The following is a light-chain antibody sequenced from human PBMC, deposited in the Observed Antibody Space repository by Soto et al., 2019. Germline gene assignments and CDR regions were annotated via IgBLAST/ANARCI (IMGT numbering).Light chain of an antibody. V-gene: IGLV3-1*01. CDR2: QDN. Sequence: SYELTQPPSVSVSPGQTASITCSGDNLGYKYVCWYQQKPGQSPVLVMYQDNKRPSGIPERFSGSKSGSTATLTISGTQAMDEADYYCQAWDNSLLVFGEGTKLTVL. CDR1: NLGYKY. CDR3: QAWDNSLLV. J-gene: IGLJ3*02.